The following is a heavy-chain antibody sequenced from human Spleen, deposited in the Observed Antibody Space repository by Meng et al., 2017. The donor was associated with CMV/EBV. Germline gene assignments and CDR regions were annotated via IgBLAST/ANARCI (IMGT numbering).Heavy chain of an antibody. CDR1: VSMGSYD. Sequence: VSMGSYDWSWIRQPPGKGLEWIGYIYYSGSTNYNPSLKSRVTISVDTSKNQFSLKLSSVTAADTAVYYCARGGWDCGRDCYPREVGHWGQGTLVTVS. CDR3: ARGGWDCGRDCYPREVGH. V-gene: IGHV4-61*01. J-gene: IGHJ1*01. D-gene: IGHD2-21*01. CDR2: IYYSGST.